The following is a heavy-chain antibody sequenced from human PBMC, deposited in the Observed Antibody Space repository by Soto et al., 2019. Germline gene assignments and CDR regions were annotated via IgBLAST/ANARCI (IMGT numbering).Heavy chain of an antibody. CDR3: GRATIIAPPRCSDY. J-gene: IGHJ4*02. CDR2: IYYNETT. CDR1: DDSIRSHY. D-gene: IGHD3-9*01. V-gene: IGHV4-59*11. Sequence: PSETRSLTCTVSDDSIRSHYWSWIRQSPGKQLDWIGHIYYNETTNYSPSLKSRVTMSIYTSQNQFSLRMSSITAADTAIYYCGRATIIAPPRCSDYWGQRTLVTSSS.